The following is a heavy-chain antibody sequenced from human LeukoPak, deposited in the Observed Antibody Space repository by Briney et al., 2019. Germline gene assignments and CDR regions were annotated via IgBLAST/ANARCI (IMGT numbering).Heavy chain of an antibody. CDR3: AKDLGPGCSSTSCYRVDTAMALDH. D-gene: IGHD2-2*01. J-gene: IGHJ4*02. V-gene: IGHV3-23*01. Sequence: PGGSLRLSCAASGFTFSSYAMSWVRQAPGKGLEWVSANSGSGGSTYYSDSVKGRFTISRDNSKNTLYLQMNSLRAEDIAVYYCAKDLGPGCSSTSCYRVDTAMALDHWGQGTLVTVSS. CDR2: NSGSGGST. CDR1: GFTFSSYA.